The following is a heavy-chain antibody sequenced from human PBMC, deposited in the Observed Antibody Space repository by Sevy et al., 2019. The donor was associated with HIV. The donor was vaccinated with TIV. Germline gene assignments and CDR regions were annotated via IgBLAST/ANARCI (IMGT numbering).Heavy chain of an antibody. Sequence: ASVKVSCKVSGSTLTQLSMHWVRQAPGIGLEWMVTFDPEDGKTLYAQKFQGRVTMTEDTPTHTAYMELSSLTSEDTAIYYCASTRDYYESNGYYYDFWGQGTLVTVSS. CDR1: GSTLTQLS. CDR2: FDPEDGKT. D-gene: IGHD3-22*01. J-gene: IGHJ4*02. V-gene: IGHV1-24*01. CDR3: ASTRDYYESNGYYYDF.